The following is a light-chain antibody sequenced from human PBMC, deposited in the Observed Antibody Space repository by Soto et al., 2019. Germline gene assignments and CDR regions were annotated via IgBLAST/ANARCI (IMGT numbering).Light chain of an antibody. V-gene: IGLV1-40*01. CDR3: QSYDSSLSAWV. CDR2: DNN. J-gene: IGLJ3*02. Sequence: QSVLTQPPSVSGAPGQRVTISCTGSSSNIGAGYDVHWYQQLPGTAPKLLIYDNNDRPTGVPDRCSGSKSGTSASLTITGLQAEVEADYYCQSYDSSLSAWVFGGGTKVTVL. CDR1: SSNIGAGYD.